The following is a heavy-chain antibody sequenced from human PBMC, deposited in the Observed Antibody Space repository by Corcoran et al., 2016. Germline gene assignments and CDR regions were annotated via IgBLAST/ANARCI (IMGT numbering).Heavy chain of an antibody. V-gene: IGHV1-46*01. CDR1: GYTFTTYY. D-gene: IGHD2-8*01. CDR3: ARDLGGTNYYYYGMDV. Sequence: QVQLVQSGAEVKKPGASVKVSCKASGYTFTTYYMHWVRQAPGQGLEWMGIINPSGGSTSYAQKFQGRVTMTRDTSTSTVYMELSSLRSEDTAVFYCARDLGGTNYYYYGMDVWGQGTTVTVSS. CDR2: INPSGGST. J-gene: IGHJ6*02.